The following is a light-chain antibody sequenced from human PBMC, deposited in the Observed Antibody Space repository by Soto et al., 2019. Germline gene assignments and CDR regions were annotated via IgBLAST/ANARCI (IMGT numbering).Light chain of an antibody. CDR3: QQYGRSPMFT. CDR2: GAS. J-gene: IGKJ2*01. Sequence: EIVLTQSPGTLSLSPGDRATLSCRASQSVSSDYVAWYQQKPGQAPRLLIYGASRGAAGIPDRFSGSGSVTDFTLTISRLEPEDFAVYFCQQYGRSPMFTFGQGTKLEVK. CDR1: QSVSSDY. V-gene: IGKV3-20*01.